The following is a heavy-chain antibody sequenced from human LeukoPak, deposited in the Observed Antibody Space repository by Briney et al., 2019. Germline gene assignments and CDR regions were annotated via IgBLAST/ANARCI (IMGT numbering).Heavy chain of an antibody. V-gene: IGHV1-18*04. CDR2: ISAYNGNT. J-gene: IGHJ4*02. CDR3: ARSPSYNWNDGGDY. Sequence: ASVKVSCKASGYTFTSYGISRVRQAPGQGLEWMGWISAYNGNTNYAQKLQGRVTMTTDTSTSTAYMELRSLRSDDTAVYYCARSPSYNWNDGGDYWGQGTLVTVSS. D-gene: IGHD1-1*01. CDR1: GYTFTSYG.